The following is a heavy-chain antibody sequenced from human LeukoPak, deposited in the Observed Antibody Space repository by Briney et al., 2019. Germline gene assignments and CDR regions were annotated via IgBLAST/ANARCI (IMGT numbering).Heavy chain of an antibody. Sequence: GGSLRLSCAASGFTFSSYSMNWVRQAPGKGLEWVSSISSSSSYIYYADSVKGRFTISRDNAKNSLYLQMNSLRAEDTAVYYCARDMVVVAATRGYYYGMDVWGQGTTVTVSS. CDR2: ISSSSSYI. V-gene: IGHV3-21*01. CDR1: GFTFSSYS. D-gene: IGHD2-15*01. CDR3: ARDMVVVAATRGYYYGMDV. J-gene: IGHJ6*02.